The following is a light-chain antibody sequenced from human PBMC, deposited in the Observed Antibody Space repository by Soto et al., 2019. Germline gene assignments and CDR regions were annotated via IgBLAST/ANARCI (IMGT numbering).Light chain of an antibody. CDR3: AAWDDNLNGVV. V-gene: IGLV1-44*01. J-gene: IGLJ2*01. CDR1: SSNIGSSP. Sequence: QTVVTQPPSASGTPGQRVTISCSGSSSNIGSSPVNWYQQLPGTAPKLLIYHNNQRPSGVPDRLSGSKSGTSASLAISGLQSEDEADYYCAAWDDNLNGVVFGGGTKLTVL. CDR2: HNN.